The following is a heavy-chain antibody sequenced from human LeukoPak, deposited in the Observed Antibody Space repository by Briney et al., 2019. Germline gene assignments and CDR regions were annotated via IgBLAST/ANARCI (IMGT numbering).Heavy chain of an antibody. D-gene: IGHD6-19*01. CDR1: GFSFSSYD. CDR2: IGSGGDT. CDR3: ARAVAGTDEIDS. J-gene: IGHJ4*02. Sequence: GGSLRLSCAGSGFSFSSYDMLWVRQATGKGLEWVSAIGSGGDTYYAGSVKGRFTISRESATNSFYLQMHSLSAGDTAVYFCARAVAGTDEIDSWGQGTLVTVSS. V-gene: IGHV3-13*01.